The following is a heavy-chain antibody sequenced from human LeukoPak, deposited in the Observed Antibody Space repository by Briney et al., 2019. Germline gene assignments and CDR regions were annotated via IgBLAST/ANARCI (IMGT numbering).Heavy chain of an antibody. D-gene: IGHD6-13*01. Sequence: GGSLRLSCAASGFTFSDHSMSWVRQAPGKGLEWVSNIRNNGRNTYYTDSVKGRFTISRDSSKNTLYLEMNSLRAEDTAVYYCARGGHSSCFDPWGQGTLVTISS. CDR3: ARGGHSSCFDP. CDR1: GFTFSDHS. CDR2: IRNNGRNT. V-gene: IGHV3-23*01. J-gene: IGHJ5*02.